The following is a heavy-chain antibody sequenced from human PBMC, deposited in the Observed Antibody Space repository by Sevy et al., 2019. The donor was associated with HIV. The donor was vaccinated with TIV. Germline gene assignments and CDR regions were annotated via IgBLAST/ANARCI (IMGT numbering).Heavy chain of an antibody. D-gene: IGHD1-26*01. V-gene: IGHV4-59*08. CDR2: IYYNDHI. J-gene: IGHJ4*02. Sequence: SETLSLTCTVSGGSITSLYWNWIRQPPGKGLDWIANIYYNDHINYNPSLKGRVTLSLDPSKNQFSLRLSSVTAADTAMYYCAGENAWGRGYSWGQGTLVTVSS. CDR3: AGENAWGRGYS. CDR1: GGSITSLY.